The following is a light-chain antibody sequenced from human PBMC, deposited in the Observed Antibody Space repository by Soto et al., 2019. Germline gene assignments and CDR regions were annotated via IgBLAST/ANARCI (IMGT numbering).Light chain of an antibody. V-gene: IGLV2-8*01. J-gene: IGLJ2*01. Sequence: QSALTQPPSASGTPGQSVTISCTGTTSDVGGYNYVSWYQLHPNKVPKLIFYEINKRPSGLPDRSSGSKSGSTALLTVSGLYAEDEDDYFCRSYAGLKNFILFGGGTKVTVL. CDR2: EIN. CDR3: RSYAGLKNFIL. CDR1: TSDVGGYNY.